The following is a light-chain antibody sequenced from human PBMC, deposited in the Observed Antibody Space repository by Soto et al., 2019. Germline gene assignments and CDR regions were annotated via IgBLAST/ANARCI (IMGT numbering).Light chain of an antibody. CDR1: SSDVGSYTL. J-gene: IGLJ2*01. CDR3: CSYAGTNRVL. V-gene: IGLV2-23*01. Sequence: QSVLTQSASVSGSPGQSITISCTGTSSDVGSYTLVSWYQQHPGKAPKLMIYEGSKRPSGVSNRFSGSKSGNTASLTISGLQAEDESDYYCCSYAGTNRVLFGGGTKLTVL. CDR2: EGS.